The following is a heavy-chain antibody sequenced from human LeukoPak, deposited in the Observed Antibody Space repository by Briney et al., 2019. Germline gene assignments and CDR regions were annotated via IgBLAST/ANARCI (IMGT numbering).Heavy chain of an antibody. V-gene: IGHV3-15*05. Sequence: GGSLRLSCAASGFTFSNAWMSWVRQAPGKGLEWVGRTKSKTDGGTTDYAAPVKGRFTISRDDSKNTLYLQMNSLKTEDTAVYYCVGYCSGGNCPNAFDIWGQGTMVTVSS. CDR2: TKSKTDGGTT. J-gene: IGHJ3*02. CDR3: VGYCSGGNCPNAFDI. CDR1: GFTFSNAW. D-gene: IGHD2-15*01.